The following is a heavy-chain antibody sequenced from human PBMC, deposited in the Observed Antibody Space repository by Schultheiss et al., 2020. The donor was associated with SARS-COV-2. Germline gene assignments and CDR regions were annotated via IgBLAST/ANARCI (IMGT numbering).Heavy chain of an antibody. CDR2: IYHSGST. Sequence: GSLRLSCAVSGYSISSGYYWGWIRQPPGKGLEWIGNIYHSGSTYYNPSLKSRVTISVDTSKNQFSLKLSSVTAADTAVYYCARVNSGWLFDYWGQGTLVTVSS. CDR3: ARVNSGWLFDY. D-gene: IGHD6-19*01. CDR1: GYSISSGYY. J-gene: IGHJ4*02. V-gene: IGHV4-38-2*01.